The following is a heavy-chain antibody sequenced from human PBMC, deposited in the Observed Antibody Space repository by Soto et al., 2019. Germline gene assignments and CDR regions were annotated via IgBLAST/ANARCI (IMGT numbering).Heavy chain of an antibody. Sequence: SQTLSLTCVISGDSVSSNSAAWNWIRQSPSRGLEWLGRTYYRSKWYNDYAVPVKSRITINPDTSKNQFSLQLNSVTPEDTAVYYCARVAAGDYGFNWFDPWGQGTLVTVSS. J-gene: IGHJ5*02. CDR1: GDSVSSNSAA. CDR3: ARVAAGDYGFNWFDP. D-gene: IGHD4-17*01. CDR2: TYYRSKWYN. V-gene: IGHV6-1*01.